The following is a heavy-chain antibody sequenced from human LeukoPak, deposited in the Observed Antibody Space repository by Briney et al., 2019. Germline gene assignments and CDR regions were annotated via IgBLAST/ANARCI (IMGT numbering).Heavy chain of an antibody. CDR1: GFTFSTYS. CDR2: SSSSSDY. V-gene: IGHV3-21*05. Sequence: GGSLRLSCTASGFTFSTYSMNWVRQAPGRGLEWLSYSSSSSDYTYADSVKGRFTISRDNAENSLYLQMNSLRAEDTAVYYCARGRRRCSGGSCYLQLPFDYWGRGTLVTVSS. CDR3: ARGRRRCSGGSCYLQLPFDY. J-gene: IGHJ4*02. D-gene: IGHD2-15*01.